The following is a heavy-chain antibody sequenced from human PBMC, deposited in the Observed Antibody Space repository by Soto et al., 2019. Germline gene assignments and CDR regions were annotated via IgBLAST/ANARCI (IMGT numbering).Heavy chain of an antibody. Sequence: LSLTCTVSGGSISSSSYYWGWIRQPPGKGLEWIGSIYYSGSTYYNPSLKSRVTISVDTSKNQFSLKLSSVTAADTAVYYCAREMAYAFDIWGQGTMVTVSS. J-gene: IGHJ3*02. CDR2: IYYSGST. CDR1: GGSISSSSYY. D-gene: IGHD5-12*01. V-gene: IGHV4-39*02. CDR3: AREMAYAFDI.